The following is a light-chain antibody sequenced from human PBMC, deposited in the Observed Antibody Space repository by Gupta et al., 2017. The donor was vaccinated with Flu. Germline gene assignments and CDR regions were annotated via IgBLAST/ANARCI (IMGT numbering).Light chain of an antibody. CDR1: KSISRW. Sequence: PSTLSACVGDRVTITCRASKSISRWLAWTQQKEGKATKVLIHKACSLESGVPSRFSGSGSGTEFTLTISSLQPEDFATYYCQEDHTYPYTFGQGTKVEIK. V-gene: IGKV1-5*03. J-gene: IGKJ2*01. CDR3: QEDHTYPYT. CDR2: KAC.